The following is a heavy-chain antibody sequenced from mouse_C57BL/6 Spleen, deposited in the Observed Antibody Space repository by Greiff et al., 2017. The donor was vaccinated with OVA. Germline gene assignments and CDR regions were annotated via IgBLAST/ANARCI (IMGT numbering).Heavy chain of an antibody. CDR3: ARDGNYSNDVGARDD. V-gene: IGHV5-4*01. CDR2: ISDGGSYT. J-gene: IGHJ4*01. CDR1: GFTFSSYA. Sequence: EVKLVESGGGLVKPGGSLKLSCAASGFTFSSYAMSWVRQTPEKRLEWVATISDGGSYTYYPDNVKGRFTISRDNAKNNLYLQMSHLKSEDTAMYYCARDGNYSNDVGARDDWGQGTSVTVSS. D-gene: IGHD2-12*01.